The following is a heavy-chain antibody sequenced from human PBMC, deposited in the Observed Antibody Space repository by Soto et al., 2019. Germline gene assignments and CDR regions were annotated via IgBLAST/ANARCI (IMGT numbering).Heavy chain of an antibody. V-gene: IGHV4-39*01. CDR2: IYYSGST. CDR1: GGSISSSSYY. CDR3: ARRTFGTSSGSYFDY. J-gene: IGHJ4*02. D-gene: IGHD6-19*01. Sequence: QLQLQESGPGLVKPSETLSLTCTVSGGSISSSSYYWGWIRQPPGKGLEWIGSIYYSGSTYYNPSLKSRVTISVDTSKNQFSLKLSSVTAADTAVYYCARRTFGTSSGSYFDYWGQGTLVTVSS.